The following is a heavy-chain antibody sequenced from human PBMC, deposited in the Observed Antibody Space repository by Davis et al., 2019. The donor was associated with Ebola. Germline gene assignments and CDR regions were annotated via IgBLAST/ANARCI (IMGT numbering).Heavy chain of an antibody. J-gene: IGHJ6*04. Sequence: GESLKISCSATGITFSNYAVSWVRQTPGKGLGWLSTIDGTGGSTYYADSVKGRFTISRDNSKNTLYLQMNSLRTEDTAVYLCAKAKWEVEYHYSGMDVWGKGTTVTVSS. CDR3: AKAKWEVEYHYSGMDV. CDR2: IDGTGGST. D-gene: IGHD1-26*01. V-gene: IGHV3-23*01. CDR1: GITFSNYA.